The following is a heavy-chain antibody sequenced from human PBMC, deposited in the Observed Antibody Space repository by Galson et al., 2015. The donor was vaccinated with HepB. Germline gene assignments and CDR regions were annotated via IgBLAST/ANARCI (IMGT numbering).Heavy chain of an antibody. CDR2: INHSGST. Sequence: LSLTCAVYGGSFSGYYWSRIRQAPGKGLEWIGEINHSGSTNYNPSLKSRVTISVDTSKNQFSLKLSSVTAADTAVYYCARRKAARRAFDYWGQGTLVTVSS. CDR3: ARRKAARRAFDY. V-gene: IGHV4-34*01. J-gene: IGHJ4*02. D-gene: IGHD6-6*01. CDR1: GGSFSGYY.